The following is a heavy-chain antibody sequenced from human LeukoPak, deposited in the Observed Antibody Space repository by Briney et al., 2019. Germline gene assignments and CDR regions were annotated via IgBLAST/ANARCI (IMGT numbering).Heavy chain of an antibody. V-gene: IGHV3-23*01. CDR2: ITGSGGYT. J-gene: IGHJ3*02. CDR1: GFTFSSYA. D-gene: IGHD3-10*01. CDR3: ARDGITMVRGVRGAFDI. Sequence: QPGGSLRLSCAASGFTFSSYAMTWVRQAPGKGLEWVSTITGSGGYTYYADSVKGRFTISRDNSKNTLYLQMNSLRAEDTAVYYCARDGITMVRGVRGAFDIWGQGTLVTVSS.